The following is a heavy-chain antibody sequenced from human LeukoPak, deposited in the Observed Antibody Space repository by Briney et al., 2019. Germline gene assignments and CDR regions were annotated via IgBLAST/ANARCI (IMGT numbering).Heavy chain of an antibody. V-gene: IGHV1-18*01. CDR2: INAYNGNT. CDR3: ARQYSSSWYTNYGMDV. CDR1: GGTFSSYA. Sequence: GASVKVSCKASGGTFSSYAISWVRQAPGQGLEWMGWINAYNGNTKYVQKLQGRVTMTTDTSTGTTYMELRSLRSDDTAVYYCARQYSSSWYTNYGMDVWGQGTTVTVSS. D-gene: IGHD6-13*01. J-gene: IGHJ6*02.